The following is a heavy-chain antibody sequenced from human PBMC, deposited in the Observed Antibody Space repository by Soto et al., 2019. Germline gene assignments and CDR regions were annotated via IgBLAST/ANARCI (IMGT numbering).Heavy chain of an antibody. CDR3: AWGGSLNGDFDL. Sequence: EVQLVESGGGLVQPGGSLRLSCAASGFTFSSYWMHWVRQAPGKGLVWVSRINSDGSSTSYADSVKGRFTISRDNAKNALDLLMNRLRAEDTAGYYCAWGGSLNGDFDLWGRGTLVTVSS. V-gene: IGHV3-74*01. CDR1: GFTFSSYW. J-gene: IGHJ2*01. CDR2: INSDGSST. D-gene: IGHD1-26*01.